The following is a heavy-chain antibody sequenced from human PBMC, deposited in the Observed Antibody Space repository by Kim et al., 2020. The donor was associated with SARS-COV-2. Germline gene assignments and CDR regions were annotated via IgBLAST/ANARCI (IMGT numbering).Heavy chain of an antibody. CDR3: AEVGLTDYGDPEPNYYYYGMDV. Sequence: SVKVSCKASGFTFTSSAVQWVRQARGQRLEWIGWIVVGSGNTNYAQKFQERVTITRDMSTSTAYMELSSLRSEDTAVYYCAEVGLTDYGDPEPNYYYYGMDVWGQGTTVTVSS. CDR1: GFTFTSSA. D-gene: IGHD4-17*01. J-gene: IGHJ6*02. CDR2: IVVGSGNT. V-gene: IGHV1-58*01.